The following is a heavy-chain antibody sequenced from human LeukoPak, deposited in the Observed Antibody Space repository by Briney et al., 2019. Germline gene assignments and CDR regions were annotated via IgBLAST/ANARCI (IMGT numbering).Heavy chain of an antibody. CDR3: ARDVGPGRKWFDP. CDR1: GGSISSGSYY. CDR2: IYTSGST. Sequence: SETLSLTCTVSGGSISSGSYYWSWIRQPAGKGLEWIGRIYTSGSTNYNPSLKSRVTISVDTSKNQFSLKLSSVTAADTAVYYCARDVGPGRKWFDPWGQGTLVTVSS. D-gene: IGHD1-26*01. V-gene: IGHV4-61*02. J-gene: IGHJ5*02.